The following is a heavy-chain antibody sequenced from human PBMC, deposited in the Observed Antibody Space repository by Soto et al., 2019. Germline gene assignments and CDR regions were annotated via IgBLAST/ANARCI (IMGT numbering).Heavy chain of an antibody. D-gene: IGHD3-10*01. CDR3: ARGPMVRGVINDYYYYYYMDV. Sequence: QVQLQQWGAGLLKPSETLSLTCAVCGGSFSGYNWSWIRQPPGKGLEWIREINHSGSTNYNPSLKSRVTISVDTSKNQFSLKLSSVTAADTAVYYGARGPMVRGVINDYYYYYYMDVWGKGTTVTVSS. CDR1: GGSFSGYN. CDR2: INHSGST. J-gene: IGHJ6*03. V-gene: IGHV4-34*01.